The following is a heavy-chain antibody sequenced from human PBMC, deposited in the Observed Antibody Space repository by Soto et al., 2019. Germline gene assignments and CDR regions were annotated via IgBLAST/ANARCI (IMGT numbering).Heavy chain of an antibody. J-gene: IGHJ6*03. D-gene: IGHD1-1*01. V-gene: IGHV3-21*01. CDR2: ISSSSSYI. CDR1: GFTFSSYS. Sequence: EVQLVESGGGLVKPGGSLRLSCAASGFTFSSYSMNWVRQAPGKGLEWVSSISSSSSYIYYADSVKGRFTISRDNAKNSLYLQMHSLRAEDTAVYYCARDFNERYYYYYMDVWGKGTTVTVSS. CDR3: ARDFNERYYYYYMDV.